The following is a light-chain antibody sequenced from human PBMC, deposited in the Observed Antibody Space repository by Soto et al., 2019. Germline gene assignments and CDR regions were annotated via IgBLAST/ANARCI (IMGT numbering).Light chain of an antibody. CDR2: AAS. CDR3: QQYDTSPRT. Sequence: EIVLTQSPGTLSLSPGERATLSCRASQSLSSSYLAWYQQKPGQAPRILIYAASTRAPGIPDRFSGSGYGTDFTHTISRLEPEDFAVYYCQQYDTSPRTFGQGTKVEI. V-gene: IGKV3-20*01. J-gene: IGKJ1*01. CDR1: QSLSSSY.